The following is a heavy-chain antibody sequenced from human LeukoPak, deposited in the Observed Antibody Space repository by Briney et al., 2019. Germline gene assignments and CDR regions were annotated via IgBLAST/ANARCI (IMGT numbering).Heavy chain of an antibody. J-gene: IGHJ6*04. D-gene: IGHD3-10*01. CDR3: ARRGIYYYGSGSYYHGMDV. CDR2: IIPIFGTA. V-gene: IGHV1-69*01. Sequence: SVKVSCKASGGTFSSYAISWVRQAPGQGLEWMGGIIPIFGTANYAQKFQGRVTITADESTSTAYMELSGLRSEDTAVYYCARRGIYYYGSGSYYHGMDVWGKGTTVTVSS. CDR1: GGTFSSYA.